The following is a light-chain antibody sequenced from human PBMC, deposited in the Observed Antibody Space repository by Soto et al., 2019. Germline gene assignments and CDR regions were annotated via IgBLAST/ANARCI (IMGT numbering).Light chain of an antibody. CDR2: AAS. CDR1: QDISTW. Sequence: DIQMTQSPSSLSASVGGRVTITCRASQDISTWLAWYQQKPEKAPKPLIYAASSLQSGVPSRFSGSGSGTDFTLTISSLQAEDFATYYCQQYNSYPLTFGGGTKVDIK. CDR3: QQYNSYPLT. J-gene: IGKJ4*01. V-gene: IGKV1D-16*01.